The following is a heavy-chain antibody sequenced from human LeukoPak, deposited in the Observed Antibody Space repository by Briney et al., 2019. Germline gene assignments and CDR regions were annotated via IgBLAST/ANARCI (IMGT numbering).Heavy chain of an antibody. CDR3: ARDLVTMIVVVIVAW. CDR2: ISYDGSNK. V-gene: IGHV3-30-3*01. CDR1: GFTFSSYA. D-gene: IGHD3-22*01. Sequence: PGGSLRLSCAASGFTFSSYAMHWVRQAPGKGLEWVADISYDGSNKYYADSVKGRFTISRDNSKNTLYLQMNSLRAEDTAVYYCARDLVTMIVVVIVAWWGQGTLVTVSS. J-gene: IGHJ1*01.